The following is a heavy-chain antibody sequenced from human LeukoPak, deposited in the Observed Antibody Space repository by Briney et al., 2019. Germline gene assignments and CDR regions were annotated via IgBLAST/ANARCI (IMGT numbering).Heavy chain of an antibody. CDR1: GFTFTSYG. Sequence: GGSLRLSCAASGFTFTSYGMSWVRQAPGKGLEWVSSINARASGSNTYYADSMKGRFAISRDDSKDTLYLQMNSLRVDDTAIYYCAINRHYWEYWGQGTLVTVSS. J-gene: IGHJ4*02. CDR2: INARASGSNT. CDR3: AINRHYWEY. V-gene: IGHV3-23*01.